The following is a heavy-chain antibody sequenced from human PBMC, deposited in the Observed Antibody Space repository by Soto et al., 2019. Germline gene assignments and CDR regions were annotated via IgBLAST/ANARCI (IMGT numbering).Heavy chain of an antibody. CDR1: GFTFSNYW. CDR2: INGDGGST. J-gene: IGHJ6*02. V-gene: IGHV3-74*01. CDR3: AREGGNYFYGMDV. Sequence: PGGSLRLSCAASGFTFSNYWMHWVRQAPGKGLVWVSRINGDGGSTTYADSVKGRFTISRDNAKNTLDLQMNNLRAEDTAVYYCAREGGNYFYGMDVWGQGTTVTVSS.